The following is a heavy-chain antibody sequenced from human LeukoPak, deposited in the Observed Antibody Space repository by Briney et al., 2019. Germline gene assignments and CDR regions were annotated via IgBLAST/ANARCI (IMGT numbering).Heavy chain of an antibody. V-gene: IGHV3-23*01. D-gene: IGHD3-22*01. CDR1: GPTFSSYA. Sequence: PGGSLRLSCAASGPTFSSYAMSWVRQAPGKGLEWVSAISGSGGSTYYADSVKGRFTISRDNSKNTLYLQMNSLRAEDTAVYYCAKWGWGYYYDSSGYYGFDYWGQGTLVTVSS. CDR2: ISGSGGST. J-gene: IGHJ4*02. CDR3: AKWGWGYYYDSSGYYGFDY.